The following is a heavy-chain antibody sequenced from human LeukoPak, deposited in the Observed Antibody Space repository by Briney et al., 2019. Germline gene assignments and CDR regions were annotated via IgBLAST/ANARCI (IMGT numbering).Heavy chain of an antibody. CDR2: IIPIFGTA. J-gene: IGHJ1*01. V-gene: IGHV1-69*06. D-gene: IGHD1-26*01. Sequence: SVKVSCKASGGTFSSYAISWVRQAPGQGLEWMGGIIPIFGTANYAQKFQGRVTITADKSTSTAYMELSSLRSDDAAIYYCARDVDLSGAWSNEYLLHWGQGTLVTVSS. CDR3: ARDVDLSGAWSNEYLLH. CDR1: GGTFSSYA.